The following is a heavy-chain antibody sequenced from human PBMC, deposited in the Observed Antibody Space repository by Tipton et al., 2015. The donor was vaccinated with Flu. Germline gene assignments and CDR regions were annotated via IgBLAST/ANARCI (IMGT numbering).Heavy chain of an antibody. CDR1: GYTFTGYY. D-gene: IGHD2-21*01. CDR3: ARGLAYCGGDCYWGDY. V-gene: IGHV1-2*06. CDR2: INPNSGGT. J-gene: IGHJ4*02. Sequence: QVQLVQSGAEVKKPGASVKVSCKASGYTFTGYYMHWVRQAPGQGLEWMGRINPNSGGTNYAQKFQGRVTVTRDTSISTAYMELSRLRSDDTAVYYCARGLAYCGGDCYWGDYWGQGTLVTVSS.